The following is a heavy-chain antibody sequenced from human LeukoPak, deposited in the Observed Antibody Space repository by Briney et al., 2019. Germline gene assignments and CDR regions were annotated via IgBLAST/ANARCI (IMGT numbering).Heavy chain of an antibody. J-gene: IGHJ4*02. CDR3: AKDWGIAVAGGGGNFDY. D-gene: IGHD6-19*01. CDR2: ISGSGGST. V-gene: IGHV3-23*01. Sequence: PGGSLRLSCAASGFTFSSYAMSWVRQAPGKGLEWVSAISGSGGSTYYADSVKGRFTISRDNSKNTLYLQMNSLRAEDTAVYYCAKDWGIAVAGGGGNFDYWGQGTLVTVSS. CDR1: GFTFSSYA.